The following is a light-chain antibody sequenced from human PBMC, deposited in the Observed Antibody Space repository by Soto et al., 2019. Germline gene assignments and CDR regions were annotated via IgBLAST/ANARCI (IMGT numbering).Light chain of an antibody. CDR1: HSGSTY. Sequence: VLTQYTATLSLSLGESATLSCSASHSGSTYLAWYQQNPGQAPRLLIYDASNSATGIPARFSGSGSGTDFTLTSSSLDPEDFAVYYWQQRSSLTFGQGTKVDI. V-gene: IGKV3-11*01. CDR3: QQRSSLT. J-gene: IGKJ1*01. CDR2: DAS.